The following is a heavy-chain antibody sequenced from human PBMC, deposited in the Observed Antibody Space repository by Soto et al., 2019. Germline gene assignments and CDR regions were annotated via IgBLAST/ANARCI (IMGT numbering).Heavy chain of an antibody. D-gene: IGHD3-9*01. CDR2: ISSSSSYI. CDR1: GFTFSSYS. V-gene: IGHV3-21*01. Sequence: GGSLRLSCAASGFTFSSYSMNWVRQAPGKGLEWVSSISSSSSYIYYADSVKGRFTISRDNAKNSLYLQMNSLRAEDTAVYYCARGGDLRYFDWLVGWFDPWGQGTLVTVSS. CDR3: ARGGDLRYFDWLVGWFDP. J-gene: IGHJ5*02.